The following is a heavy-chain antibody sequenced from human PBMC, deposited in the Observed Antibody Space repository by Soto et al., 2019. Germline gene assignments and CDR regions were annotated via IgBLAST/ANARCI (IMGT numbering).Heavy chain of an antibody. J-gene: IGHJ3*01. D-gene: IGHD1-1*01. CDR3: ARYPLPTSWKPSGGFDL. CDR1: GASINSADYY. Sequence: PSETLSLTCTVSGASINSADYYWTWIRQSPGRGLEWIGHIYFSANTNYNPTLKSRVKMSLFTSKNQFSLTLTSVTAADSAMYFCARYPLPTSWKPSGGFDLWGQGTLVTVS. V-gene: IGHV4-30-4*01. CDR2: IYFSANT.